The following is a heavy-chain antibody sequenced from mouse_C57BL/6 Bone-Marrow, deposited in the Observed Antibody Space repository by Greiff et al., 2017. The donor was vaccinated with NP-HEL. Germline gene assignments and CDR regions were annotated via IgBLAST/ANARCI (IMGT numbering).Heavy chain of an antibody. Sequence: VQLQQSGAELARPGASVKLSCKASGYTFTSYGISWVKQRTGQGLEWIGEIYPRSGNTYYNEKFKGKATLTVEKSSSTVYLELSRLTSDDSAVYYCARGDSYGSSLDYWGQGTTLTVSS. D-gene: IGHD1-1*01. J-gene: IGHJ2*01. CDR1: GYTFTSYG. CDR2: IYPRSGNT. V-gene: IGHV1-81*01. CDR3: ARGDSYGSSLDY.